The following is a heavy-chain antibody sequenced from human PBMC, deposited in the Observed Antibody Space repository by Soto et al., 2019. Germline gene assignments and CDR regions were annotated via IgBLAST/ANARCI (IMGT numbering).Heavy chain of an antibody. D-gene: IGHD3-9*01. CDR3: AKDWEFDWPNYYFDY. J-gene: IGHJ4*02. Sequence: VGSLRLSCAASGFTFSSYAMSWVRQAPGKGLEWASAISGDGSSTYFADSGKGRFTISRDNSKNTLYLQMNSLRAEDTAVYYCAKDWEFDWPNYYFDYWGQGTLVTVSS. V-gene: IGHV3-23*01. CDR2: ISGDGSST. CDR1: GFTFSSYA.